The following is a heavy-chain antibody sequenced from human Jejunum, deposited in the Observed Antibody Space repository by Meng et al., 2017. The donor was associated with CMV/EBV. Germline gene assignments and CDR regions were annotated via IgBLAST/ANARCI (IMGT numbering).Heavy chain of an antibody. CDR3: AKVNRNDDDILIGYYY. V-gene: IGHV3-23*01. J-gene: IGHJ4*02. Sequence: SGFTFSTYAMSWVRQAPGKGLEWVSGISGGGGRTFYADSVKGRFTISRDNSKNTLYLQMSSLRAEDTAIYFCAKVNRNDDDILIGYYYWGQGTLVTVSS. D-gene: IGHD3-9*01. CDR1: GFTFSTYA. CDR2: ISGGGGRT.